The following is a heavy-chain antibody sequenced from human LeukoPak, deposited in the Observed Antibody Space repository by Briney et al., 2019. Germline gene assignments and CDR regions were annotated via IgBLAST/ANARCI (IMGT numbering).Heavy chain of an antibody. J-gene: IGHJ4*02. D-gene: IGHD5-18*01. V-gene: IGHV3-49*04. Sequence: GGSLRLSCTASGFTFGDYAMSWVRQAPGKGLEWVGFIRSKAYGGTTEYAASVKGRFTISRDDSKSIAYLQMNSLKTEDTAVYYCTRDVGGMGGYSWDFDYWGQGTLVTVSS. CDR1: GFTFGDYA. CDR2: IRSKAYGGTT. CDR3: TRDVGGMGGYSWDFDY.